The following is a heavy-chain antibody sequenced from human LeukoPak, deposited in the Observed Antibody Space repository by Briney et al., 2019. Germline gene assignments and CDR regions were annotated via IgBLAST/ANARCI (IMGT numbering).Heavy chain of an antibody. D-gene: IGHD4-17*01. J-gene: IGHJ4*02. CDR2: ISYDGSNT. V-gene: IGHV3-30-3*01. Sequence: PGGSLRLSCAASGFTFSSYAMHWVRQAPGKGLEWVAVISYDGSNTYYADSVKGRFTISRDNTKNTLYLQMNSLRAEDTAVYYCARGLDNLVTTSDSWGQGTLVIVS. CDR1: GFTFSSYA. CDR3: ARGLDNLVTTSDS.